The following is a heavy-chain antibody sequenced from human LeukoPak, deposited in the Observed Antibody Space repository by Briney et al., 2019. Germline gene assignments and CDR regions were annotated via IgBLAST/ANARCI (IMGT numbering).Heavy chain of an antibody. D-gene: IGHD3-9*01. J-gene: IGHJ4*02. CDR2: INAGNGNT. Sequence: ASVKVSCKASGYTFTSYAMHWVRQAPGQRLEWMGWINAGNGNTKYSQKFQGRVTMTRDTSTSTVYMELSSLRSEDTAVYYCARERATTYDILTGYLFDYWGQGTLVTVSS. CDR1: GYTFTSYA. V-gene: IGHV1-3*01. CDR3: ARERATTYDILTGYLFDY.